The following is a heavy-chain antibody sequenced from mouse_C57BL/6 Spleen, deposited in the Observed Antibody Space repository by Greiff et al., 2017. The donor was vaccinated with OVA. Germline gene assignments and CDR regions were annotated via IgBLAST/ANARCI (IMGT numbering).Heavy chain of an antibody. V-gene: IGHV5-6*01. D-gene: IGHD2-2*01. CDR2: ISSGGSYT. CDR3: ARPLYYGYDEVPSAMDY. J-gene: IGHJ4*01. Sequence: EVQVVESGGDLVKPGGSLKLSCAASGFTFSSYGMSWVRQTPDKRLEWVATISSGGSYTYYPDSVKGRFTISRDNAKNTLYLQMSSLKSEDTAMYYCARPLYYGYDEVPSAMDYWGQGTSVTVSS. CDR1: GFTFSSYG.